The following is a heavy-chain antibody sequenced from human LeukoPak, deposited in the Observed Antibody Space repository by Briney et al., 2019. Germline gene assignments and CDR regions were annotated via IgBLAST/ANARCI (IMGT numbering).Heavy chain of an antibody. Sequence: PGESLRLSCAASGFTFSSYWMHWVRQAPGKGLVWVSRIYSDGSSTNYADSVKGRFTISRDNAKNTPYLQMNSLRAEDTAVYYCARDRSSLGLWFGELRNWGQGTLVTVSS. V-gene: IGHV3-74*01. CDR3: ARDRSSLGLWFGELRN. CDR1: GFTFSSYW. D-gene: IGHD3-10*01. CDR2: IYSDGSST. J-gene: IGHJ4*02.